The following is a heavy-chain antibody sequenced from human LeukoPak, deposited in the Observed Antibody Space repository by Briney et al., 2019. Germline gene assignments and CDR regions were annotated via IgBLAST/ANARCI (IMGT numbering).Heavy chain of an antibody. CDR2: VTWSGGSI. V-gene: IGHV3-9*01. D-gene: IGHD3-22*01. J-gene: IGHJ2*01. Sequence: PGGSLRLSCAASGFTFDDYAMHWVRQAPGKGLEWVSGVTWSGGSIGYADSVKGRFTVSRDNAKNSLYLQMNSLRAEDTALYFCAKDNPYYYDSTGYYAAGYFDLWGRGTLVTVSS. CDR1: GFTFDDYA. CDR3: AKDNPYYYDSTGYYAAGYFDL.